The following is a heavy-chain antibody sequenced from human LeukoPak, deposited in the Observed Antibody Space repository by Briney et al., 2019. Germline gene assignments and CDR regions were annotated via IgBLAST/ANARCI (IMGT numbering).Heavy chain of an antibody. J-gene: IGHJ4*02. V-gene: IGHV1-69*13. CDR1: GGTFSSYA. CDR3: ARDLEGYYDSSGYYY. Sequence: SVKVSCKASGGTFSSYAISWVRQAPGQGLEWMGGIIPIFGTANYAQKFQGRVTFTADESTSTAYMELSSLRSEDTAVYYCARDLEGYYDSSGYYYWGQGTLVTVSS. CDR2: IIPIFGTA. D-gene: IGHD3-22*01.